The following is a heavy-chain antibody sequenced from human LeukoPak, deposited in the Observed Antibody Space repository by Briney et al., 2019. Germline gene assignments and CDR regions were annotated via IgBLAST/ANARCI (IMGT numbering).Heavy chain of an antibody. CDR2: ISSSGSPI. D-gene: IGHD4-11*01. CDR3: ARVYSNYDPAAMDV. J-gene: IGHJ6*02. CDR1: GFTSNSFE. V-gene: IGHV3-48*03. Sequence: GGSLRLSCAASGFTSNSFEMNWVRQAPGKGLEWVSYISSSGSPIYYADSVEGRFTISRDNAKNSLYLQMSSLRAEDTAMYYCARVYSNYDPAAMDVWGQGTTVTVSS.